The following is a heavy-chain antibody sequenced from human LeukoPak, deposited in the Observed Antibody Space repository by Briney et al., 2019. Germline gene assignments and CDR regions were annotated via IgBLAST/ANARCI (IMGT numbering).Heavy chain of an antibody. D-gene: IGHD6-13*01. Sequence: ASVKDSCKASGYTFTNYGIRWVRQAPGQGLEWMGCISAYDGETDYLQKFQGRVTMTTDTTTSTAYMELRSLRSDDTAVYYCARDKVIASAGTPNWFDPWGQGTLVTVSS. V-gene: IGHV1-18*01. CDR3: ARDKVIASAGTPNWFDP. J-gene: IGHJ5*02. CDR1: GYTFTNYG. CDR2: ISAYDGET.